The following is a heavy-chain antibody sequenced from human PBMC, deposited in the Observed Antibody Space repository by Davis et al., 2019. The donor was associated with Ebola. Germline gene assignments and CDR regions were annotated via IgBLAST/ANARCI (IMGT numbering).Heavy chain of an antibody. CDR1: GFTFGDFW. Sequence: GESLKISCAASGFTFGDFWMSWVRQAPGKGLEWVANIEQHGNERYYLDSVRGRYTISRDNAKNSLYLHMNSLTAEDTAVYYCAREITMVRGVFHYWGQGTLVTVSS. CDR2: IEQHGNER. V-gene: IGHV3-7*03. D-gene: IGHD3-10*01. CDR3: AREITMVRGVFHY. J-gene: IGHJ4*02.